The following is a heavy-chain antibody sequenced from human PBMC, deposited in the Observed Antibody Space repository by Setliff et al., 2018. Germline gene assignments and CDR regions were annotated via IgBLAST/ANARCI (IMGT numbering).Heavy chain of an antibody. CDR3: ARMSGFQNMDV. J-gene: IGHJ6*03. V-gene: IGHV4-34*01. D-gene: IGHD3-3*01. CDR2: INHSGGT. Sequence: PSETLSLTCAVYGGSFSSYYWSWIRQPPGKGLEWIGEINHSGGTSYNPSLMSRVTISVDTSKNQFSLKLNAVTAADTAVYYCARMSGFQNMDVWGKGTTVTVSS. CDR1: GGSFSSYY.